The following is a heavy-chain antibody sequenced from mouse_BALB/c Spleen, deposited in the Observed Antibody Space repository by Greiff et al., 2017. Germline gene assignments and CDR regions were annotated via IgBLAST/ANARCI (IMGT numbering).Heavy chain of an antibody. CDR2: ISYSGST. V-gene: IGHV3-2*02. D-gene: IGHD3-1*01. Sequence: EVQLQQSGPGLVKPSQSLSLTCTVTGYSITSDYAWNWIRQFPGNKLEWMGYISYSGSTSYNPSLKSRISITRDTSKNQFFLQLNSVTTEDTATYYCARSGRDPYWGQGTLVTVSA. CDR3: ARSGRDPY. J-gene: IGHJ3*01. CDR1: GYSITSDYA.